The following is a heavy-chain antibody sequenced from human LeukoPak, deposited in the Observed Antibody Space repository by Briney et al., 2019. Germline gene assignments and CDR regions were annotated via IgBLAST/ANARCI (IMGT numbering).Heavy chain of an antibody. D-gene: IGHD2-2*02. CDR2: IRYDGSNK. J-gene: IGHJ5*02. V-gene: IGHV3-30*02. CDR1: GFTFSSYG. CDR3: AKEDIVVVPAAIENNWFDP. Sequence: PGGSLRLSCAASGFTFSSYGMHWVRQAPGKGLEWVAFIRYDGSNKYYADSVKGRFTISRDNSKNTLYLQMNSLRAEDTAVYYCAKEDIVVVPAAIENNWFDPWGQGTLVTVSS.